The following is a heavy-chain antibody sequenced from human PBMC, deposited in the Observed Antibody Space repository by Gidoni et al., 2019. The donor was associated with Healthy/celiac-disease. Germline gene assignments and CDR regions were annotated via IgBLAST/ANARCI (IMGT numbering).Heavy chain of an antibody. CDR1: GFTFSSYS. J-gene: IGHJ4*02. CDR3: ARVSPVGATKIYFDY. D-gene: IGHD1-26*01. Sequence: EVQLVESGGGLVKPGGSLRLSCAASGFTFSSYSMNWVRQAPGKGLEWVSSISSSSSYIYYADSVKGRFTISRDNAKNSLYLQMNSLRAEDTAVYYCARVSPVGATKIYFDYWGQGTLVTVSS. V-gene: IGHV3-21*01. CDR2: ISSSSSYI.